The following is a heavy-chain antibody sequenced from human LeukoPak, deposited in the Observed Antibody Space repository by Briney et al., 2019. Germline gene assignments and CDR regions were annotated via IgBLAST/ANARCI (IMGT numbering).Heavy chain of an antibody. Sequence: SETLSLTCTVSGGSISSSSYYWGWIRQPPGKGLEWIGSIYYSGSTYYNPSLKSRVTKSVDTSKNQFSLKLSSVTAADTAVYYCAREAGGNSRLNDAFDIWGQGTMVTVSS. V-gene: IGHV4-39*07. CDR2: IYYSGST. CDR1: GGSISSSSYY. D-gene: IGHD4-23*01. CDR3: AREAGGNSRLNDAFDI. J-gene: IGHJ3*02.